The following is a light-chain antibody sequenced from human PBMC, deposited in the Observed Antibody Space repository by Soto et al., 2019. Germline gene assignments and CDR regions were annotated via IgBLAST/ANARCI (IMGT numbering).Light chain of an antibody. Sequence: EIVLTQPPGTLSLSPRERATLSYSASQSVSSSYLAWYQQKPGQAPRLLIYGASSRATGIPDRFSGSGSGTDFTLTVSRLEPEDTAVYYCQQYGSSPLTFGQGTRLEIK. J-gene: IGKJ5*01. CDR1: QSVSSSY. CDR2: GAS. V-gene: IGKV3-20*01. CDR3: QQYGSSPLT.